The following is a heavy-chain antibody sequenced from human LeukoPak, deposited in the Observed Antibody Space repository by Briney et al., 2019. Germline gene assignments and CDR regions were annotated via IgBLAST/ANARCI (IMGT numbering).Heavy chain of an antibody. CDR3: ARRGYGSGSYSFDP. CDR1: GGSISSCY. J-gene: IGHJ5*02. Sequence: PSETLSLTCTVSGGSISSCYWSWIRQPPGKGLEWIGYIYYSGSTNYNPSLKSRVTISVDTSKNQFSLKLSSVTAADTAVYYCARRGYGSGSYSFDPWGQGTLVTVSS. CDR2: IYYSGST. V-gene: IGHV4-59*01. D-gene: IGHD3-10*01.